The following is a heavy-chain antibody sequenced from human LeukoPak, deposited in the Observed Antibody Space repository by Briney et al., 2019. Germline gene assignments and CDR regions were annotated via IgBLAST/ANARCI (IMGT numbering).Heavy chain of an antibody. Sequence: SVKVSCKASGGTFSRYAISWVRQAPGQGLEWMGGIIPIFGTANYAQKFQGRVTITADKSTSTAYMELSSLRSEDTAVYYCGSNLGYCSSTSRHREGYYGMDVWGKGTTVTVSS. CDR2: IIPIFGTA. CDR1: GGTFSRYA. V-gene: IGHV1-69*06. J-gene: IGHJ6*04. D-gene: IGHD2-2*02. CDR3: GSNLGYCSSTSRHREGYYGMDV.